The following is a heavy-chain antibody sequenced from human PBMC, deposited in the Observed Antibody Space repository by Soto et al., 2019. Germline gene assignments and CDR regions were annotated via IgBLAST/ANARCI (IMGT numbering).Heavy chain of an antibody. Sequence: VGSLILSCAASGFNFRNYWMNWVRQAPGKGLVWVSRINQDGTVTNYADSVKGRFTISRDNVKNTLYVEMNSLRVDDTAVYYCARDPAADGSDFWYQGTLVTVSS. D-gene: IGHD6-25*01. CDR1: GFNFRNYW. J-gene: IGHJ4*02. CDR2: INQDGTVT. CDR3: ARDPAADGSDF. V-gene: IGHV3-74*01.